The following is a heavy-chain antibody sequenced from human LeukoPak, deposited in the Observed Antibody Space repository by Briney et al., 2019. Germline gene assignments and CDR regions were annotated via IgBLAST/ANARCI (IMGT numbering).Heavy chain of an antibody. D-gene: IGHD4-23*01. J-gene: IGHJ4*02. Sequence: PGGSLRLSCAASGFTFSTYAMSWVRQAPGKGLEWVSAISGSGGSTYYADSVKGRFPISRDNSKNTLYLQMNSLRAEDMAVYYCAKDALTPRWSYGFDYWGQGTLVTVSS. CDR1: GFTFSTYA. CDR3: AKDALTPRWSYGFDY. V-gene: IGHV3-23*01. CDR2: ISGSGGST.